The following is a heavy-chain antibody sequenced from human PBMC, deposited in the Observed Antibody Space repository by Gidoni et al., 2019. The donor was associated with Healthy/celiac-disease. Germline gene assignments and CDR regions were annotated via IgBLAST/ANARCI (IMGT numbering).Heavy chain of an antibody. Sequence: QVQLQQWGAGLLKPSETLSLTCAVYGGSFSGYYWSWIRQPPGKGLEWIGEINHSGSTNYNPSLKSRVTISVDTSKNQFSLKLSSVTAADTAVYYCARDPSYYYDSSGYMGDYWGQGTLVTVSS. V-gene: IGHV4-34*01. CDR1: GGSFSGYY. J-gene: IGHJ4*02. CDR2: INHSGST. D-gene: IGHD3-22*01. CDR3: ARDPSYYYDSSGYMGDY.